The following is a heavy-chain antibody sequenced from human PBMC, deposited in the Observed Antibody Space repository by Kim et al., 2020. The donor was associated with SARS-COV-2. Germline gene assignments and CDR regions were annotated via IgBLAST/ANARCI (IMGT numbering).Heavy chain of an antibody. CDR1: GVSISSYF. CDR3: ARVGYGSGSHGWFDP. J-gene: IGHJ5*02. CDR2: IYYGGST. V-gene: IGHV4-59*12. D-gene: IGHD3-10*01. Sequence: SETLSLTCTVSGVSISSYFWAWIRQPPGKGLESIGYIYYGGSTDYNPSLKGRVTTSVDTSTSQLSLNLTSMSAADTAVYFCARVGYGSGSHGWFDPWGPGTLVTVSS.